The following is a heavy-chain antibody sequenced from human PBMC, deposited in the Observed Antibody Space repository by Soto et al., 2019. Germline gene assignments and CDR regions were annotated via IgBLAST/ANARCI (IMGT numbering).Heavy chain of an antibody. J-gene: IGHJ5*02. CDR2: ISAYNGNT. V-gene: IGHV1-18*01. D-gene: IGHD3-10*01. Sequence: ASVKVSCKASGYTFTSYGISWVRQAPGQGLEWMGWISAYNGNTNYAQKLQGRVTMTTDTSTSTAYMELRSLRSDDTAVYYCARDLYGSGSYSDNWFAPWGKGPLAPVPS. CDR3: ARDLYGSGSYSDNWFAP. CDR1: GYTFTSYG.